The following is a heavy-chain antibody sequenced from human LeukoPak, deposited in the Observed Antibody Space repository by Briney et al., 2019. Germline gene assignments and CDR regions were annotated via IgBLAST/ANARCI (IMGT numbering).Heavy chain of an antibody. J-gene: IGHJ6*03. CDR2: IRAGGDFV. V-gene: IGHV3-21*01. CDR3: ARRPEHYDILTGYYYYYYMDV. D-gene: IGHD3-9*01. Sequence: PGGSLRLSCSASGFPFSTHSLTWVRQAPGKGLEWVSSIRAGGDFVYYADSVKGRFTISRDNAKNPLYLQMNSLRAEDTAVYYCARRPEHYDILTGYYYYYYMDVWGKGTTVTVSS. CDR1: GFPFSTHS.